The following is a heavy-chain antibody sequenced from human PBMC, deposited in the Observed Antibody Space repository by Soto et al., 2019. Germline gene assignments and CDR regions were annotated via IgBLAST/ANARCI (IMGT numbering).Heavy chain of an antibody. CDR2: IYSGGYT. D-gene: IGHD4-17*01. V-gene: IGHV3-53*04. CDR1: GFTVSSNY. J-gene: IGHJ3*02. Sequence: PGGSLRLSCAASGFTVSSNYMSWVRQAPGKGLEWVSVIYSGGYTYYADSVKGRFTISRHNSKNTLYLQMNSLRAEDTAVYYCASTAYGDYNAFDIWGQGTMVTVSS. CDR3: ASTAYGDYNAFDI.